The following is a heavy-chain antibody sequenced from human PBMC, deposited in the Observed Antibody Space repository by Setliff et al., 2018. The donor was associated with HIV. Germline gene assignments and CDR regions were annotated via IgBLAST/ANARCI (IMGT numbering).Heavy chain of an antibody. CDR2: IIPIFGTA. Sequence: SVKVSCKASGGTFSSYAISWVRQAPGQGLEWMGGIIPIFGTANYAQKFQGRVTITADESTSTAYMELSSLRSEDTAVHYCAREGGDSSGYYYWFDPWGQGTLVTVSS. CDR1: GGTFSSYA. CDR3: AREGGDSSGYYYWFDP. D-gene: IGHD3-22*01. V-gene: IGHV1-69*13. J-gene: IGHJ5*02.